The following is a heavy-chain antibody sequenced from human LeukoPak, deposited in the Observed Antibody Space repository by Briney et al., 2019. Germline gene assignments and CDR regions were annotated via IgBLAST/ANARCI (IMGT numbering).Heavy chain of an antibody. CDR3: ATGYSSGPYYFDY. V-gene: IGHV1-69*05. J-gene: IGHJ4*02. Sequence: ASVKVSCKASGGTFSSYAISWVRQAPGQGLEWMGRIIPIFGTANCAQKFQGRVTITTDESTSTAYMELSSLRSENTAVYYCATGYSSGPYYFDYWGQGTLVTVSS. D-gene: IGHD6-19*01. CDR1: GGTFSSYA. CDR2: IIPIFGTA.